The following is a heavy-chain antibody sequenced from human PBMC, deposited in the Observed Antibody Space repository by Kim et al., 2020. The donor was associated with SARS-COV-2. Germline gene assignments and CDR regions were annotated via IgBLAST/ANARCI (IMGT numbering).Heavy chain of an antibody. CDR1: GFSFSTSC. CDR3: AKTSGFFDV. D-gene: IGHD3-10*01. Sequence: GGSLRLSCAASGFSFSTSCMTWVRQAPGKWLELVANIKEDGSEKFYLDTVRGRLTISRDNAENSLILQMDSLRAEDTAVYYCAKTSGFFDVWGQGTLVTVSS. CDR2: IKEDGSEK. V-gene: IGHV3-7*01. J-gene: IGHJ4*02.